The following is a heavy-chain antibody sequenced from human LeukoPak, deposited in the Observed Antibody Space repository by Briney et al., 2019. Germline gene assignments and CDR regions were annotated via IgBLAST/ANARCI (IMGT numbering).Heavy chain of an antibody. V-gene: IGHV3-7*01. J-gene: IGHJ4*02. D-gene: IGHD2-2*01. Sequence: GGSLRLSCAASGFTFSSYWMSWVRQAPGKGLEWVANIKQDGSEKYYVDSVKGRFTISRDNAKNSLYLQMNRLRAEDTAVYYCARPRGCGSSRCNNFDYWGQGTLVTVSS. CDR3: ARPRGCGSSRCNNFDY. CDR1: GFTFSSYW. CDR2: IKQDGSEK.